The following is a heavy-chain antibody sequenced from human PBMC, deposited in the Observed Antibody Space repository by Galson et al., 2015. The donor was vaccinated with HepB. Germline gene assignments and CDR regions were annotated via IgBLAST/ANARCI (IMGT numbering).Heavy chain of an antibody. D-gene: IGHD2-2*01. Sequence: LRLSCAASGFTFKSHSMSWVRQAPGKGLEWVSAISENGGSTHYADSVKGRFTISRDNSKNTLYLQMNSVRAEDTAVYYCAGDQGYCSGITCLIYDYWGQGTVVTVS. CDR3: AGDQGYCSGITCLIYDY. J-gene: IGHJ4*02. V-gene: IGHV3-23*01. CDR1: GFTFKSHS. CDR2: ISENGGST.